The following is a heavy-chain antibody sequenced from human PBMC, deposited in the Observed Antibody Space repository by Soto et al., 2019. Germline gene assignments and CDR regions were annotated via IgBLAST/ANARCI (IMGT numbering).Heavy chain of an antibody. J-gene: IGHJ6*02. D-gene: IGHD6-13*01. CDR1: GFTFSNAW. Sequence: EVQLVESGGGLVKPGGSLRLSCAASGFTFSNAWMNWVRQAPGKGLEWVGRIKSKTEGGTTDYAAPVKGRFTISRDDSENTNYLKMNSLETEDTAVYYCTTDGRSSSWDLTYYYGMAVCGQGTTVTVSS. V-gene: IGHV3-15*07. CDR2: IKSKTEGGTT. CDR3: TTDGRSSSWDLTYYYGMAV.